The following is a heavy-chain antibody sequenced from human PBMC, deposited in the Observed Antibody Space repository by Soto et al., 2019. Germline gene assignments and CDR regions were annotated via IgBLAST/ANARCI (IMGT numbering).Heavy chain of an antibody. CDR1: GFTFSRYG. J-gene: IGHJ5*02. D-gene: IGHD4-17*01. CDR2: IWNEGSKH. V-gene: IGHV3-33*01. CDR3: ARDDDYEATAIDL. Sequence: QVQLVESGGGVVQPGRSLRLSFVASGFTFSRYGMHWVRQAPGKGLEWVAVIWNEGSKHVYDDSVKGRFTISRDNCKNTLYVEMDSLSDEDTAVYYCARDDDYEATAIDLGGQGTLFTVSS.